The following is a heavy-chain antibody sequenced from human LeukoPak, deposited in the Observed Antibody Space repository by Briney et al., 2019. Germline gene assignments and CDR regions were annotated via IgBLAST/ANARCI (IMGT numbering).Heavy chain of an antibody. D-gene: IGHD1-14*01. J-gene: IGHJ5*02. CDR2: IYHSGST. CDR3: ARVMGIRWFDP. Sequence: SQTLSLTCAVSGGSISSGGYSWSWIRQPPGKGLEWIGYIYHSGSTYYNPSLKSRVTISVDRSKNQFSLKLSSVTAADTAVYYCARVMGIRWFDPWGQETLVTVSS. CDR1: GGSISSGGYS. V-gene: IGHV4-30-2*01.